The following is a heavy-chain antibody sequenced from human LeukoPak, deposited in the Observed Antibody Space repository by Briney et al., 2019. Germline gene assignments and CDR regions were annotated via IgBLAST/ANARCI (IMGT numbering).Heavy chain of an antibody. Sequence: PGGSLRLSCSASGLTFSNHAMHWVRQAPGKGLEFVAAISSNGGTTYHADSVEGRFAISRDNSKNTLFLQMTFLRIEDTAVYYCVRDPAAYYYDSTFDYWGQGTLVTVSA. J-gene: IGHJ4*02. CDR1: GLTFSNHA. V-gene: IGHV3-64D*09. D-gene: IGHD3-22*01. CDR3: VRDPAAYYYDSTFDY. CDR2: ISSNGGTT.